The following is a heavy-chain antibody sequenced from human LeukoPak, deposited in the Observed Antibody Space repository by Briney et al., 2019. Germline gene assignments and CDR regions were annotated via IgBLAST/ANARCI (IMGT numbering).Heavy chain of an antibody. J-gene: IGHJ3*02. D-gene: IGHD3-22*01. V-gene: IGHV4-39*01. CDR2: IRYTHTGST. CDR1: GDSISSSTYY. Sequence: PSETLSLTCTVSGDSISSSTYYWGWVRQPPGKGLEWIASIRYTHTGSTYYNPSLKSRVTISGDTSKNQFSLKLSSVTAADTAVYYCSRRPITMNAVDIAGQGTMVTVSS. CDR3: SRRPITMNAVDI.